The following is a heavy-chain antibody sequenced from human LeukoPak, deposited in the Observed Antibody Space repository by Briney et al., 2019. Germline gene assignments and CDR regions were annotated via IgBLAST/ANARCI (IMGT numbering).Heavy chain of an antibody. V-gene: IGHV4-59*12. J-gene: IGHJ3*02. CDR3: AREWGIVVVPAARWAFDI. D-gene: IGHD2-2*01. Sequence: SETLSLTCTVSGGSISSYCWSWIRQPPGKGLEWIGSIYYSGSTYYNPSLKSRVTISVDTSKNQFSLKLSSVTAADTAVYYCAREWGIVVVPAARWAFDIWGQGTMVTVSS. CDR1: GGSISSYC. CDR2: IYYSGST.